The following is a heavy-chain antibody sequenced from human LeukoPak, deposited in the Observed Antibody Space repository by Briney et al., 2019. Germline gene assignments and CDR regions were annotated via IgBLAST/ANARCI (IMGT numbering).Heavy chain of an antibody. D-gene: IGHD6-6*01. CDR1: GGSISSYY. CDR3: ASGSTGYSSSSRYYYYYMDV. Sequence: PSETLSLTCTVSGGSISSYYWSWIRQPPGKGLEWIGYIYYSGSTNYNPSLKSRVTISVDTSKNQFSLKLSSVTAADTAVYYCASGSTGYSSSSRYYYYYMDVWGKGTTATVSS. V-gene: IGHV4-59*01. CDR2: IYYSGST. J-gene: IGHJ6*03.